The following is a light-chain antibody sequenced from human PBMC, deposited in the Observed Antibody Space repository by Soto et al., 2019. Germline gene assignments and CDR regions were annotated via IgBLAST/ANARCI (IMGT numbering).Light chain of an antibody. CDR1: SSDVGGYNY. Sequence: QSVLTQPASVSGSPGQSITISCTGTSSDVGGYNYVSWYQQHPDKAPKLMIYEVSNRPSGVSNRFSASKSGNTASLTISGLQAEDEADYYCSSYTTSSPYVLFGGGTKVTVL. CDR2: EVS. J-gene: IGLJ2*01. V-gene: IGLV2-14*01. CDR3: SSYTTSSPYVL.